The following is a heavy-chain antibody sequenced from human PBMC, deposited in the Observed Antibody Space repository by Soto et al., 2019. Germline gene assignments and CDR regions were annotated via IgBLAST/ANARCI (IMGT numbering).Heavy chain of an antibody. D-gene: IGHD5-18*01. V-gene: IGHV3-15*01. CDR2: IKSKTDGGTT. CDR1: GFTFSNAW. CDR3: TTVLSGYSYGYAFDI. J-gene: IGHJ3*02. Sequence: GGSLRLSCAASGFTFSNAWMSWVRQAPGKWLEWVGRIKSKTDGGTTDYAAPVKGRFTISRDDSKNTLYLQMNSLKTEDTAVYYCTTVLSGYSYGYAFDIWGQGTMVTVSS.